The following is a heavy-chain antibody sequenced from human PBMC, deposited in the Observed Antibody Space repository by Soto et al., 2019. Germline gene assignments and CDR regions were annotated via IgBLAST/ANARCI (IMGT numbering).Heavy chain of an antibody. CDR1: GFTFSNYA. J-gene: IGHJ4*02. CDR3: AKERLPSSGSYYTLFDY. Sequence: GGSLRLSCAASGFTFSNYALNWVRQAPGKGLEWVSAISGSGGGTYYADSVKGRFTISRDNSKNTLYLQMNSLRAEDTAVYYCAKERLPSSGSYYTLFDYWGQGTLVTVSS. V-gene: IGHV3-23*01. D-gene: IGHD3-10*01. CDR2: ISGSGGGT.